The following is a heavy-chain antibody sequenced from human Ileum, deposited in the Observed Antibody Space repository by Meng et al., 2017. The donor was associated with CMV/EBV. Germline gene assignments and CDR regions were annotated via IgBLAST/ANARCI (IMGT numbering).Heavy chain of an antibody. V-gene: IGHV2-5*02. D-gene: IGHD1-26*01. CDR3: AHFVGGYYPSRPDY. J-gene: IGHJ4*02. Sequence: QITLKVSGPTLVKPTQTLTLTCTFSGFSPITNGEGVGWIRQPPGKALEWLALIYRGDDKRYSPSLNSRLSIAKDTSKNEVVLTMTNMGPVDTGTYYCAHFVGGYYPSRPDYWGQGTLVTVSS. CDR1: GFSPITNGEG. CDR2: IYRGDDK.